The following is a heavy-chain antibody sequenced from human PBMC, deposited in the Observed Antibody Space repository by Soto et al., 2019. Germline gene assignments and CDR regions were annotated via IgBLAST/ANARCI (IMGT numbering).Heavy chain of an antibody. V-gene: IGHV1-46*01. D-gene: IGHD4-17*01. Sequence: QVQLVQSGAEVKKPGASVKVSCKTSGYTFSSHHIHWVRQAPGQGLEWMGTINPRGGSTNYAPKYQGRITVTRDTSTSTVYTELSSLRSDDTAMFYCARSDDYAFDYWGQGTQVTVSS. J-gene: IGHJ4*02. CDR2: INPRGGST. CDR1: GYTFSSHH. CDR3: ARSDDYAFDY.